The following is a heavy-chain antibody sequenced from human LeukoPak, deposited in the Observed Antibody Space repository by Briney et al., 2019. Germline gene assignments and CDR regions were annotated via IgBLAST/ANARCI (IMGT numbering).Heavy chain of an antibody. CDR2: ISYDGSNK. V-gene: IGHV3-30*04. J-gene: IGHJ4*02. Sequence: GGSLTLYCAASGFTFSSYAMHWVRQAPGKGLEWVAVISYDGSNKYYADSVKGRFTISRDNSKNTLFLQMNSLRLEDTAVYHCAKDSSGYSPLDYWGQGTLVTVSS. CDR1: GFTFSSYA. CDR3: AKDSSGYSPLDY. D-gene: IGHD2-21*01.